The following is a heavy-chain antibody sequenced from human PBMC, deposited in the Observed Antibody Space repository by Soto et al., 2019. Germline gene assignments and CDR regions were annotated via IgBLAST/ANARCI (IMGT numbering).Heavy chain of an antibody. CDR2: INTDGSDT. Sequence: EVQLVESGGGLAQPGGSLRLSCAASGFIFSSDWMHWVRQAPGKGLVWVSRINTDGSDTSYADSVKGRFTISRDNAKNTLYLQMNSLRDEDTAVYYGARDRPGSKHYFDYWGHGNMVTVSS. CDR1: GFIFSSDW. V-gene: IGHV3-74*01. J-gene: IGHJ4*01. CDR3: ARDRPGSKHYFDY. D-gene: IGHD3-10*01.